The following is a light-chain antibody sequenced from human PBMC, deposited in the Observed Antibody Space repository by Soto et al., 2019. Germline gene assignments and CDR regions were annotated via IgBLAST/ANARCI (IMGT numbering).Light chain of an antibody. Sequence: IQMTQSPSSLSASVGDRVTITCRASQSISSYLNWYQQKPGKAPKLLIYAASSLQSGVPSRFSGSGSGTDVTLTISSLQPEDFANYYCQQSYSTPFTFGPGTKVDIK. J-gene: IGKJ3*01. CDR3: QQSYSTPFT. CDR1: QSISSY. CDR2: AAS. V-gene: IGKV1-39*01.